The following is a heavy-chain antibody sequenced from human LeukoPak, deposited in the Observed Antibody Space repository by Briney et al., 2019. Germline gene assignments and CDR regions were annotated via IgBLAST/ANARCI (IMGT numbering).Heavy chain of an antibody. CDR3: AKVWIDSSGYYFDY. V-gene: IGHV3-23*01. J-gene: IGHJ4*02. Sequence: PGGSLRLSCAVSGFTFRSYAMRWVRQTPGKGLQWVSALSGSADTTYYADSVKGRFTISRDNSKNTLYLQMNSLRAEDTAVYYCAKVWIDSSGYYFDYWGQGTLVTVSS. D-gene: IGHD3-22*01. CDR2: LSGSADTT. CDR1: GFTFRSYA.